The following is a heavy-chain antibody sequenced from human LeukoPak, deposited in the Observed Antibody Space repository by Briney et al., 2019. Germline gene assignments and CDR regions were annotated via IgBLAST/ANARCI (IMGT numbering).Heavy chain of an antibody. V-gene: IGHV3-21*01. CDR2: ISSSSSYI. J-gene: IGHJ6*02. CDR3: ASLSFTTGYGMDV. CDR1: GFTFSSYA. Sequence: GGSLRLSCAASGFTFSSYAMSWVRQAPGKGLEWVSSISSSSSYIYYADSVKGRFTISRDNAKNSLYLQMNSLRAEDTAVYYCASLSFTTGYGMDVWGQGTTVTVSS. D-gene: IGHD3-22*01.